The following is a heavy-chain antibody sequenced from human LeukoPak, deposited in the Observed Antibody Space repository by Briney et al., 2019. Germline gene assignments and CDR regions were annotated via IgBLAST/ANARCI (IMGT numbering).Heavy chain of an antibody. D-gene: IGHD3-10*01. CDR2: IYSSGST. V-gene: IGHV4-59*01. CDR3: ARAYYYGSGSYGLDY. J-gene: IGHJ4*02. CDR1: GGSISSYY. Sequence: SETLSLTCTVSGGSISSYYWSWIRQPPGMGLEWIGYIYSSGSTNYNPSLKSRLTISVDASKNQFSLKLTSVTAADTAVYYCARAYYYGSGSYGLDYWGQGTLVTVS.